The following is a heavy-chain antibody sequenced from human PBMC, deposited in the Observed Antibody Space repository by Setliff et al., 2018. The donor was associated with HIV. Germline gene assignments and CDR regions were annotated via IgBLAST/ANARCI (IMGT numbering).Heavy chain of an antibody. Sequence: PSETLSLTCTVSGGSISSSGYYWSWIRQPPGKGLEWIGYIYTSGSTNYNPSLRSRVTISVDTSKNHFSLRLSSVTAADTAVYYCARIVRWELVATSTFFYYYMDVWGKGTTVTVSS. CDR3: ARIVRWELVATSTFFYYYMDV. CDR1: GGSISSSGYY. V-gene: IGHV4-61*05. CDR2: IYTSGST. J-gene: IGHJ6*03. D-gene: IGHD1-26*01.